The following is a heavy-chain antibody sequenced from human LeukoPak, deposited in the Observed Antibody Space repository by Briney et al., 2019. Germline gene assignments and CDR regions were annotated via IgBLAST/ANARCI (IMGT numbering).Heavy chain of an antibody. V-gene: IGHV6-1*01. J-gene: IGHJ4*02. D-gene: IGHD6-19*01. CDR3: ARAGIAVAGTHFDY. CDR1: GDSVSSNSVE. CDR2: TYYRSKWYN. Sequence: SQTLSLTCDISGDSVSSNSVEWNWIRQSPSRGLEWLGRTYYRSKWYNDYAVSVKSRITINPDTSKNQFSLQLNSVTPEDTAVYYCARAGIAVAGTHFDYWGQGTLVTVSS.